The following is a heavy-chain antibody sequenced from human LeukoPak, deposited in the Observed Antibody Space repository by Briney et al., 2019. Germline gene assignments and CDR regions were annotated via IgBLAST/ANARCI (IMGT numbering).Heavy chain of an antibody. CDR3: ARSYCSNGVCQLDY. D-gene: IGHD2-8*01. V-gene: IGHV4-61*01. Sequence: PSETLSLTCTVSGGSFSNGTYYWSWIRQPPGKGLEWIGYISYSGSTKYNNSLKSRVTISVDTSKNQFSLKLSSVTAADTAMYYCARSYCSNGVCQLDYWGQGTLVTVSS. CDR1: GGSFSNGTYY. J-gene: IGHJ4*02. CDR2: ISYSGST.